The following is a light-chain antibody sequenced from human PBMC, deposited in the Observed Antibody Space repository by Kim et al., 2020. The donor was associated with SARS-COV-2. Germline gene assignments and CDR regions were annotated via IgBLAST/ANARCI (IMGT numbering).Light chain of an antibody. V-gene: IGLV3-21*04. CDR3: QVWDSSSDHRV. Sequence: PGKNAQDYRGGKKNWRKKGELVQQKPGQAPVLVIYYDSDRPSGIPERFSGSNSGNTATPTISRVEAGDEADYYCQVWDSSSDHRVFGGGTQLTVL. CDR1: NWRKK. CDR2: YDS. J-gene: IGLJ3*02.